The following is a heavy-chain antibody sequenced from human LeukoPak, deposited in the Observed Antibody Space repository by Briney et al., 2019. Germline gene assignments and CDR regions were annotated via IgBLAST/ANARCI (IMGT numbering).Heavy chain of an antibody. CDR2: IGIDVRDS. J-gene: IGHJ4*02. D-gene: IGHD1-26*01. V-gene: IGHV3-23*01. CDR1: GFTFSNYV. CDR3: TRRVGGTPDY. Sequence: SGGSLRLSCAASGFTFSNYVMTWVRQAPGKGLEWVSAIGIDVRDSDYADSVKGRFTISRDNSKNTVYLQMNSLRAEDTGLYYCTRRVGGTPDYWGRGTLVTVSS.